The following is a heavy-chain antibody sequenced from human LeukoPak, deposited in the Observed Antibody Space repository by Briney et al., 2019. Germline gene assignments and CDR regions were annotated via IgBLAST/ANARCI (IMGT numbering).Heavy chain of an antibody. V-gene: IGHV3-30-3*01. Sequence: PGGSLRLSCAASGLTFSSYAMHWVRQAPGKGLEWVAVISYDGSNKYYADSVKGRFTISRDNSKNTLYLQMNSLRAEDTAVYYCARMNWGDAFDIWGQGTMVTVSS. CDR2: ISYDGSNK. J-gene: IGHJ3*02. CDR1: GLTFSSYA. D-gene: IGHD7-27*01. CDR3: ARMNWGDAFDI.